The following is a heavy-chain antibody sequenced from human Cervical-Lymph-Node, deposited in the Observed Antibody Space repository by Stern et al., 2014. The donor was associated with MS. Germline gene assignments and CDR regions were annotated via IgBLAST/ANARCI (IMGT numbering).Heavy chain of an antibody. CDR2: IYPYDSDT. V-gene: IGHV5-51*01. J-gene: IGHJ4*02. CDR1: GYSFTIYY. Sequence: EVHLVASGAEVKKPGESLKISCKLSGYSFTIYYIAWVRQMPGKGLEWMGVIYPYDSDTTYSPSFQGQVTISADKSITTAYLQWSSLRASDTAMYYCARHVQGFDYWGQGTLVTVSS. CDR3: ARHVQGFDY.